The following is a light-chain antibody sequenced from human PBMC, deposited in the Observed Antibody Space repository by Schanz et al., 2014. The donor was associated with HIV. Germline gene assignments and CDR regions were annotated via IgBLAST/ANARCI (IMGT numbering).Light chain of an antibody. Sequence: ETVMTQSPATLSVSPGERVTLSCRASRSVNSNLAWYQQKPGQAPRLLIYRASTRATGIPDRFSGSGSGTDFTLTISRLEPEDFAVYYCQQYGSSPLFGQGTKVEIK. V-gene: IGKV3-20*01. CDR1: RSVNSN. J-gene: IGKJ1*01. CDR3: QQYGSSPL. CDR2: RAS.